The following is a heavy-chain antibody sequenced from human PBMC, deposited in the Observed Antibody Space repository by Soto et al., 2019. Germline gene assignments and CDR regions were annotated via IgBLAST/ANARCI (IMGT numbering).Heavy chain of an antibody. D-gene: IGHD3-10*01. CDR3: AKIGWFGELFYYFDY. J-gene: IGHJ4*02. CDR1: GFTFSSYA. V-gene: IGHV3-23*01. CDR2: ISGSGGST. Sequence: GGSLRLSCAASGFTFSSYAMSWVRQAPGKGLEWASAISGSGGSTYYADSVKGRFTISRDNSKNTLYLQMNSLRAEDTAVYYCAKIGWFGELFYYFDYWGQGTLVTVSS.